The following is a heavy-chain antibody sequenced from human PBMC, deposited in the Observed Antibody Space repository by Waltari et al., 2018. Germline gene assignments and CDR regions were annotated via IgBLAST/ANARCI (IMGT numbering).Heavy chain of an antibody. CDR2: ISSDGSNK. V-gene: IGHV3-30*18. CDR1: GSTFTNYG. CDR3: AKAGGIHNYPLDP. J-gene: IGHJ5*02. Sequence: QVEESGGGVVQPGGSLRLSCVASGSTFTNYGMHWVRQAPGKGLEWLAVISSDGSNKYYEDSVKGRFTVSRDNSKNSVYLQMNSLRPEDTALYFCAKAGGIHNYPLDPWGQGTRVTVSS. D-gene: IGHD1-26*01.